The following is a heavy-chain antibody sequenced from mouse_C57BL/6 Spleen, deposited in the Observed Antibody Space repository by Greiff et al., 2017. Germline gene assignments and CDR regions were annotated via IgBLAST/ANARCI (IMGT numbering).Heavy chain of an antibody. CDR3: ARENYSYAMDY. D-gene: IGHD2-12*01. J-gene: IGHJ4*01. CDR1: GYSITSGYY. V-gene: IGHV3-6*01. Sequence: DVKLQESGPGLVKPSQSLSLTCSVTGYSITSGYYWNWIRQFPGNKLEWMGYISYDGSNNYNPSLKNRISITRDTSKNQFFLKLNSVTTEDTATYYCARENYSYAMDYWGQGTSVTVSS. CDR2: ISYDGSN.